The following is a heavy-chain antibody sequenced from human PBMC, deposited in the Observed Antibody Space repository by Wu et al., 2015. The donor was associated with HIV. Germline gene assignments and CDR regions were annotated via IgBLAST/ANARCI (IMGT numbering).Heavy chain of an antibody. CDR2: INPNSGGT. D-gene: IGHD2-2*01. V-gene: IGHV1-2*02. CDR3: ARLDPPRYCSSTSCGPHV. J-gene: IGHJ6*03. Sequence: QVQLVQSGAEVKKPGASVKVSCKASGYTFTGYYMHWVRQAPGQGLEWMGWINPNSGGTNYAQKFQGRVTMTRDMSISTAYMELSRLRSDDTAVYYCARLDPPRYCSSTSCGPHVWGKGTTVTVSS. CDR1: GYTFTGYY.